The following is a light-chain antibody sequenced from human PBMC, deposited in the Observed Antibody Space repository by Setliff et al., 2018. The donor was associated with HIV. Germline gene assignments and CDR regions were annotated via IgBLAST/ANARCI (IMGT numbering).Light chain of an antibody. CDR1: SSDIGSYDY. Sequence: QSVLTQPASVSGSPGQSITISCTGTSSDIGSYDYVSWYQQHPGKAPKLIIYAVSSRPPGVSNRFSGSKSGNTASLTISGLQPEDEADYYCSSYTGSSTLGVFGTGTKVTVL. V-gene: IGLV2-14*01. CDR3: SSYTGSSTLGV. J-gene: IGLJ1*01. CDR2: AVS.